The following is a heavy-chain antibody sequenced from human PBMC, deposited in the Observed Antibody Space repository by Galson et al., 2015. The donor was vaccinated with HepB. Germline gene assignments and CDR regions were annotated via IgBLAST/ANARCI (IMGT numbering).Heavy chain of an antibody. J-gene: IGHJ4*02. CDR3: ARHAPEIAAAGFFFDY. Sequence: QSGAEVKKPGESLRISCKGSGYSFTSYWISWVRQMPGKGLEWMGRIDPSDSYTNYSPSFQGHVTISADKSISTAYLQWSSLKASDTAMYYCARHAPEIAAAGFFFDYWGQGTLVTVSS. CDR2: IDPSDSYT. D-gene: IGHD6-13*01. CDR1: GYSFTSYW. V-gene: IGHV5-10-1*01.